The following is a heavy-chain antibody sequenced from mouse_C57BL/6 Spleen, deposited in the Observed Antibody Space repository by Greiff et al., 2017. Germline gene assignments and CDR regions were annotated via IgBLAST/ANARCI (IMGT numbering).Heavy chain of an antibody. V-gene: IGHV1-81*01. CDR1: GYTFTSYG. CDR3: AGGLGGEGGRFAY. D-gene: IGHD2-13*01. Sequence: QVQLQQSGAELARPGASVKLSCKASGYTFTSYGISWVKQRTGQGLEWIGEIYPRSGNTYYNEKFKGKATLTADKSSSTAYMELRSLTSEDAAVYFCAGGLGGEGGRFAYWGRGTLVTVSA. CDR2: IYPRSGNT. J-gene: IGHJ3*01.